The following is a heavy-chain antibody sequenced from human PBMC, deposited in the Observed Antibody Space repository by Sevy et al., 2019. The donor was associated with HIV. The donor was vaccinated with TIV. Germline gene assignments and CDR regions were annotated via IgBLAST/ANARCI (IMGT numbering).Heavy chain of an antibody. Sequence: SETLSLTCTVSGGSISSGAYSWNWIRQPPGKGLVWIGYIFHTGNTNYNPSIKSRVTISVDRSKNQFSLMMTSVTAADTAVYYCVRDGGTGTSPGAFDFWGQGTLVTVSS. J-gene: IGHJ3*01. CDR3: VRDGGTGTSPGAFDF. CDR2: IFHTGNT. CDR1: GGSISSGAYS. D-gene: IGHD3-10*01. V-gene: IGHV4-30-2*01.